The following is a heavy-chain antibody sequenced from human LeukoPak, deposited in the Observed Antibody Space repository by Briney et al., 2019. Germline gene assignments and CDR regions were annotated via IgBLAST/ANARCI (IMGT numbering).Heavy chain of an antibody. CDR3: ARDWGAAGLWDY. Sequence: GGSLRLSCAASGFTFSSYWMHWVRQAPGKGLVWVSRINSDGSSTSYADSVKGRFTISRDNAKNTLYLQMNSLRAEDTAIYYCARDWGAAGLWDYWGQGTLVTVSS. CDR2: INSDGSST. J-gene: IGHJ4*02. V-gene: IGHV3-74*01. CDR1: GFTFSSYW. D-gene: IGHD6-13*01.